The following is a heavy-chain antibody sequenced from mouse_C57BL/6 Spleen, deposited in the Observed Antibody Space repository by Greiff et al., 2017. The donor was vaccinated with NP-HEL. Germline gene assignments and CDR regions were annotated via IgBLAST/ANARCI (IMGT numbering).Heavy chain of an antibody. J-gene: IGHJ4*01. CDR1: GYTFTDYY. V-gene: IGHV1-19*01. CDR2: INPYNGGT. CDR3: ASYYGSSGAMDY. Sequence: VQLQQSGPVLVKPGASVKMSCKASGYTFTDYYMNWVKQSHGKSLEWIGVINPYNGGTSYNQKFKGKATLTVDKSSSTAYMELNSLTSEDSAVYYCASYYGSSGAMDYWGQGTSVTVSS. D-gene: IGHD1-1*01.